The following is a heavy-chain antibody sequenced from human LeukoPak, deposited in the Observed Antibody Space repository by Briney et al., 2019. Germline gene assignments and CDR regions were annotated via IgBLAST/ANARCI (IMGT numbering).Heavy chain of an antibody. CDR3: ARVRIGETSYDASDV. CDR2: IYITGST. Sequence: SETLSLTCTVSGGSISSYYWTWIRQPPGKGLEWIGDIYITGSTNYNPYLKRRLTMSVDTSKNQFSLRLSSVTAADTAVYYCARVRIGETSYDASDVWGQGTMVTVSS. CDR1: GGSISSYY. V-gene: IGHV4-59*13. D-gene: IGHD1-26*01. J-gene: IGHJ3*01.